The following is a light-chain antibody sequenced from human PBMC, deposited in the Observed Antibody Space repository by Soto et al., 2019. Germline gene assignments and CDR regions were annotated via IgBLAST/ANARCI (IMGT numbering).Light chain of an antibody. CDR3: MQTLESRT. CDR2: LGY. J-gene: IGKJ1*01. Sequence: DIVMTQSPLSLTVTPGEPASISCRSSRSLLKANGYTYFHWFLQKPGQSPQLLIYLGYNRAPGVPDRFSGAGSCTDFTLEIRRVEAEDVGVYYCMQTLESRTFGQGTKVEIK. V-gene: IGKV2-28*01. CDR1: RSLLKANGYTY.